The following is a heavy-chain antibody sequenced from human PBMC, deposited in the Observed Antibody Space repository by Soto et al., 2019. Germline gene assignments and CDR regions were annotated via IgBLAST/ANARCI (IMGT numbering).Heavy chain of an antibody. Sequence: SVKVSCKASGGTFSSYAISWVRQAPGQGLGWMGGIIPIFGTANYAQKFQGRVTITADESTSTAYMELSSLRSEDTAVYYCARARAAAGHYYYGMDVWGQGTTVTVSS. CDR1: GGTFSSYA. V-gene: IGHV1-69*13. J-gene: IGHJ6*02. CDR3: ARARAAAGHYYYGMDV. CDR2: IIPIFGTA. D-gene: IGHD6-13*01.